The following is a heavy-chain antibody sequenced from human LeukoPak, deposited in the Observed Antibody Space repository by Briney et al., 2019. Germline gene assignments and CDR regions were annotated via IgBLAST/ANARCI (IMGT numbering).Heavy chain of an antibody. V-gene: IGHV3-66*04. Sequence: GGSMRPSWAVSGSTVSTKSITCVRQAAGKWRGWVSFIFSGGTTNYADPVKGRFTISRHNSKNTLYLQMNSLRADDTALYYCAKRGYGGYAPFDCWGQGTLVTVSS. D-gene: IGHD4-17*01. CDR1: GSTVSTKS. CDR3: AKRGYGGYAPFDC. CDR2: IFSGGTT. J-gene: IGHJ4*02.